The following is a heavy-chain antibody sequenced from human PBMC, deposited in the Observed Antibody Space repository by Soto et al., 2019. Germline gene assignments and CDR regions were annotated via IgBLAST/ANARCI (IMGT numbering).Heavy chain of an antibody. CDR2: ISGSADGT. Sequence: EVKLLESGGGLAQPGGSLRLSCVGSCFTFDRYAISWVRQAPGERLQWIAVISGSADGTDDAHSVRGQLLIPKDNAKKTVNLQLESLRVEDTVVYFCAKDTVRGFSFWSGYYSHGLDVWGQGTLVSVS. V-gene: IGHV3-23*01. D-gene: IGHD3-3*01. J-gene: IGHJ3*01. CDR1: CFTFDRYA. CDR3: AKDTVRGFSFWSGYYSHGLDV.